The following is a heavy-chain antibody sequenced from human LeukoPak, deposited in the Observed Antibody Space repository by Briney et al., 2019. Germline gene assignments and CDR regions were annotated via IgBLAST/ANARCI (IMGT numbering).Heavy chain of an antibody. Sequence: PGGSLRHSCAASGFTFSSYAMSWVREAPGKGLEWVSAISGSGGSTYYADSVKGRFTISRDNSKNTLYLQMNSLRAEDTAVYYCAKGRYCGGVCYSPRGYYGMDVWGQGTTVTVSS. J-gene: IGHJ6*02. CDR3: AKGRYCGGVCYSPRGYYGMDV. CDR1: GFTFSSYA. CDR2: ISGSGGST. V-gene: IGHV3-23*01. D-gene: IGHD2-21*02.